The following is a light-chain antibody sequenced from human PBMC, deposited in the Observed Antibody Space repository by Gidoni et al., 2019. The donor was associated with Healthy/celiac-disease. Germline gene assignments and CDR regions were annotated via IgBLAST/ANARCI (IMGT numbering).Light chain of an antibody. Sequence: EIVMTQPPATLSVSPGERATLSCRASQSVSSNLAWYQQKPGQAPRLLIYGASTRATGIPARFSGSGSGTGFTLTISSLRSEDFAVYYCQQYNNWPPTWTFGQGTKVEIK. J-gene: IGKJ1*01. CDR1: QSVSSN. CDR3: QQYNNWPPTWT. CDR2: GAS. V-gene: IGKV3-15*01.